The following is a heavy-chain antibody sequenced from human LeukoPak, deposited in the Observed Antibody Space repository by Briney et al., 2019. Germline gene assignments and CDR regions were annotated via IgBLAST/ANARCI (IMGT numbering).Heavy chain of an antibody. V-gene: IGHV4-39*07. CDR1: GGSISSSSYY. CDR2: IYYSGST. J-gene: IGHJ4*02. CDR3: AREKYYYGSGYLVYFDY. D-gene: IGHD3-10*01. Sequence: PSETLSLTCTVSGGSISSSSYYWGWIRQPPGKGLEWIGSIYYSGSTYYNPSLKSRVTISVDTSKNQFSLKLSSVTAADTAVYYCAREKYYYGSGYLVYFDYWGQGTLVTVSS.